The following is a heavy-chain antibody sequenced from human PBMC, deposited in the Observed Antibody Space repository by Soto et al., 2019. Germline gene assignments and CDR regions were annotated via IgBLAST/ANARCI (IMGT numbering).Heavy chain of an antibody. D-gene: IGHD2-15*01. V-gene: IGHV1-3*01. J-gene: IGHJ4*02. CDR1: GYTLTSYA. Sequence: ASVKVSCKASGYTLTSYAMHWVRQAPGQRLEWMGWINAGNGNTKYSQKFQGRVTITRDTSASTAYMELSSLRSEDTAVYYCARDRGYCSGGSCYFGYWGQGTLVTVSS. CDR2: INAGNGNT. CDR3: ARDRGYCSGGSCYFGY.